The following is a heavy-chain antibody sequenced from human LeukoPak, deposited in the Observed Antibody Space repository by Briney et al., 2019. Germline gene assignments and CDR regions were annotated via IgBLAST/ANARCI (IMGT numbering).Heavy chain of an antibody. CDR1: GGTFSSYA. Sequence: SVKVSCKASGGTFSSYAISWVRQAPGQGLEWMGGIIPIFGTANYAQKFQGRVTITTDESTSTAYMELTSLTSEDTAVYYCATSRNEASELSVSSGYEFDSWGQGTLVTVSS. D-gene: IGHD5-12*01. CDR2: IIPIFGTA. CDR3: ATSRNEASELSVSSGYEFDS. V-gene: IGHV1-69*05. J-gene: IGHJ4*02.